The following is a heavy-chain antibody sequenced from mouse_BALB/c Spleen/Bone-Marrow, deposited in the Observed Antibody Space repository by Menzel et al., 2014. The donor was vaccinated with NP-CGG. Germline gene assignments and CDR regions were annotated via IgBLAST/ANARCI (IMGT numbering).Heavy chain of an antibody. CDR2: IDPANGNI. V-gene: IGHV14-3*02. Sequence: EVQGVESGAELVKPGASVKLSCTASGFNIKDTYMHWVKQRPEQGLGWIGRIDPANGNIKYDPKFQGKATITADTSSNTACLQLSSLTSEDDAVYYCAPYYSGRWFATGGLGTLVTESA. D-gene: IGHD1-1*01. CDR1: GFNIKDTY. CDR3: APYYSGRWFAT. J-gene: IGHJ3*01.